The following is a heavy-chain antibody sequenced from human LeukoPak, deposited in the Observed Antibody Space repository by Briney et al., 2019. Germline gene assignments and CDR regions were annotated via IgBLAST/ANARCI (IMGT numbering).Heavy chain of an antibody. CDR3: ARDEGKWEHWRYFDY. V-gene: IGHV1-18*04. J-gene: IGHJ4*02. Sequence: RASVKVSCKASGYTFRSYGISGVRQAPAQGREGMGWISAYNGDTNNAQSLQGSDTMTTETSTNTAYMELRSLRSDDTAVYFCARDEGKWEHWRYFDYWGQGTLVTVSS. CDR1: GYTFRSYG. CDR2: ISAYNGDT. D-gene: IGHD1-26*01.